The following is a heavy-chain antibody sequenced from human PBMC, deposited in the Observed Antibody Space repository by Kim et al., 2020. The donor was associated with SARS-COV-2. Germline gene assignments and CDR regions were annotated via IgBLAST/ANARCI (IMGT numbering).Heavy chain of an antibody. Sequence: GESLKISCEGSGYTFTHYWVTWVRRMPGKGLEWVGRIDPSDSYTYYSPSFQGHVTISVDKSINTAYLQWTTLTASDTAIYYCARSHPYFDSWGQGTLVTVSS. V-gene: IGHV5-10-1*01. CDR3: ARSHPYFDS. CDR1: GYTFTHYW. CDR2: IDPSDSYT. J-gene: IGHJ4*02.